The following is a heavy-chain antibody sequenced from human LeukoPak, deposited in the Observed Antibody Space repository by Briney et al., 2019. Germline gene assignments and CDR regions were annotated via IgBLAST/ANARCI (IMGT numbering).Heavy chain of an antibody. CDR3: ATDAVGDSWSDY. J-gene: IGHJ4*02. D-gene: IGHD6-13*01. V-gene: IGHV3-7*01. CDR1: GFSFSSSW. CDR2: IKQDGSQT. Sequence: AGGSLRLSCLASGFSFSSSWMNWVCQAQGKGPEWLANIKQDGSQTDYVDSVKGRFTISRDNAKNSLYLQMNSLRAGDTAVYYCATDAVGDSWSDYWGQGTLVTVSS.